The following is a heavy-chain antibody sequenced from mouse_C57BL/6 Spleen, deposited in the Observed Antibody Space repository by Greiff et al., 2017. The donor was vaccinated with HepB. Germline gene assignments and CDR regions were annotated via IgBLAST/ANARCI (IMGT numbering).Heavy chain of an antibody. CDR3: ARWGTVVATRYFDV. CDR1: GYSITSGYY. D-gene: IGHD1-1*01. CDR2: ISYDGSN. J-gene: IGHJ1*03. Sequence: EVKLQESGPGLVKPSQSLSLTCSVTGYSITSGYYWNWIRQFPGNKLEWMGYISYDGSNNYNPSLKNRISITRDTSKNQFFLKLNSVTTEDTATYYCARWGTVVATRYFDVWGTGTTVTVSS. V-gene: IGHV3-6*01.